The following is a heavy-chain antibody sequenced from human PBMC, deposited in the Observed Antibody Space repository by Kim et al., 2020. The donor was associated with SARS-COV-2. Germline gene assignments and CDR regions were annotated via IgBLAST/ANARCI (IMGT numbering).Heavy chain of an antibody. CDR2: INHSGST. CDR1: GGSFSGYY. CDR3: ARAIVLMVYARVEVYNWFDP. D-gene: IGHD2-8*01. Sequence: SETLSLTCAVYGGSFSGYYWSWIRQPPGKGLEWIGEINHSGSTNYNPSLKSRVTISVDTSKNQFSLKLSSVTAADTAVYYCARAIVLMVYARVEVYNWFDPWGQGTLVTVSS. V-gene: IGHV4-34*01. J-gene: IGHJ5*02.